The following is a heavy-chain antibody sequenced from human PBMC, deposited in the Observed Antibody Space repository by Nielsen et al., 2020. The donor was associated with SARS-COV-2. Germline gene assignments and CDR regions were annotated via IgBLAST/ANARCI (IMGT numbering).Heavy chain of an antibody. CDR2: IGTAGDT. V-gene: IGHV3-13*01. D-gene: IGHD6-13*01. CDR1: GFTFSSYD. J-gene: IGHJ6*03. CDR3: ARANGSSSWYEASWYYYMDV. Sequence: GESLKISCAASGFTFSSYDMHWVRQATVKGLDWVSAIGTAGDTYYPGSVKGGFTISRENAKNSLYLQMNSLRAGDTAVYYCARANGSSSWYEASWYYYMDVWGKGTTVTVSS.